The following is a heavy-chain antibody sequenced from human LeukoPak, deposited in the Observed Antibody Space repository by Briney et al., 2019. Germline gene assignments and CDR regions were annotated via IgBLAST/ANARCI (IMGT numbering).Heavy chain of an antibody. CDR1: GYTFTDFY. CDR2: INPNTGGS. D-gene: IGHD4-17*01. CDR3: ARLSTVNSRDWSDP. V-gene: IGHV1-2*02. J-gene: IGHJ5*02. Sequence: ASVKVSCKASGYTFTDFYIHWVRQAPGQGLEWVGWINPNTGGSNYEQKFQGRIILIRDTSISTAYMELSRLRFGDTALYYCARLSTVNSRDWSDPWGQGTLVTVSS.